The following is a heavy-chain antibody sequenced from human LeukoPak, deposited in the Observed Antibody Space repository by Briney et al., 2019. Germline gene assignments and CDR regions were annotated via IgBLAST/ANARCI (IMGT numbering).Heavy chain of an antibody. CDR3: ARLISRGVTIFGVVIERPDY. CDR1: GYTFTGYY. Sequence: GASVKVSCKASGYTFTGYYMHWVRQAPGQGLEWMGWINPNSGGTNYAQKFQGRVTMTRDTSISTAYMELSRLRSDDTAVYYCARLISRGVTIFGVVIERPDYWGQGTLVTASS. CDR2: INPNSGGT. D-gene: IGHD3-3*01. J-gene: IGHJ4*02. V-gene: IGHV1-2*02.